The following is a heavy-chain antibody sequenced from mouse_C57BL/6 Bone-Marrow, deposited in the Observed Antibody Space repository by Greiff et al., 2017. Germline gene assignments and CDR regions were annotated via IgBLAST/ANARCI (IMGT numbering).Heavy chain of an antibody. D-gene: IGHD2-1*01. Sequence: VHLVESGAELMKPGASVKLSCKATGYTFTGYWIEWVKQRPGPGLEWFGEILPGSGSTNYNEKFKGKATFTADTSSNTAYMQLSLLSTEDSALYYCARGLLWSAWFAYWGQGTLVTVSA. CDR3: ARGLLWSAWFAY. CDR2: ILPGSGST. CDR1: GYTFTGYW. V-gene: IGHV1-9*01. J-gene: IGHJ3*01.